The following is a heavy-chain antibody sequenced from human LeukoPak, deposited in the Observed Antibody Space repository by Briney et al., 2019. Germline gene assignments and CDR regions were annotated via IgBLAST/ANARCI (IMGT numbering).Heavy chain of an antibody. CDR3: AELTSMVEQY. Sequence: PGGSLRLSCAASGFTFSSYWLHWVRQAPGKGLVWVSRINSDGSSTSYADSVKGRFTISRDNARNTLYLQMNSLRAEDTAVYYWAELTSMVEQYWGQGTLVTVSS. CDR2: INSDGSST. V-gene: IGHV3-74*01. J-gene: IGHJ4*02. CDR1: GFTFSSYW. D-gene: IGHD3-10*01.